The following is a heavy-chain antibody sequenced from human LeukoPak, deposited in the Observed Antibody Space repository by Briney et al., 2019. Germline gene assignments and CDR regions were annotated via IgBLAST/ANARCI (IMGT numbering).Heavy chain of an antibody. CDR3: AGDRVATISGDGVDY. Sequence: PGGSLRLSCAASGFTVSSNYMSWVRQAPGKGLEWVSVIYSGGNTYYADSVKGRFTISRDNSKNTLYLQMNSLRAEDTAVYYCAGDRVATISGDGVDYWGQGTLVTVSS. CDR1: GFTVSSNY. J-gene: IGHJ4*02. CDR2: IYSGGNT. V-gene: IGHV3-53*01. D-gene: IGHD5-12*01.